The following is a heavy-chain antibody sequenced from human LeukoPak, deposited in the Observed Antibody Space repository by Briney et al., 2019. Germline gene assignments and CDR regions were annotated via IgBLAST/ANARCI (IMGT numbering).Heavy chain of an antibody. V-gene: IGHV3-64D*06. D-gene: IGHD6-19*01. CDR3: VKSPGSGWPV. CDR1: GFTFSSFA. CDR2: IYSDGSRT. J-gene: IGHJ4*02. Sequence: PGGSLRLSCAASGFTFSSFAMHWVRQAPGKGLEYLSAIYSDGSRTYYADSLKGRFTISRDNSKNTLYFEMSSLRVEDTAVYYCVKSPGSGWPVWGQGTLLTASS.